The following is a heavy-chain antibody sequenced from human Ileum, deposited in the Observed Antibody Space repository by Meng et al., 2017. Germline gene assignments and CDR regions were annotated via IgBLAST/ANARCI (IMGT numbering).Heavy chain of an antibody. CDR1: RDRVSSNSAA. Sequence: QVHPPHSAPGLVHPPPPLHPTCALSRDRVSSNSAAWNWIRQSPSRGLEWLGRTYYRSKWFNEYAVSVKSRITINPDTSENQFSLQLISVTPEDAAVYYCARGGGSYYHFDYWGQGTLVTVSS. CDR3: ARGGGSYYHFDY. D-gene: IGHD1-26*01. CDR2: TYYRSKWFN. V-gene: IGHV6-1*01. J-gene: IGHJ4*02.